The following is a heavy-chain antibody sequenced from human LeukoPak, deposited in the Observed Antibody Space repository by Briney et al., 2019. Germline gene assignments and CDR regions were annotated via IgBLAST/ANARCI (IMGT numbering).Heavy chain of an antibody. V-gene: IGHV4-59*08. J-gene: IGHJ4*02. CDR2: IYDSGST. CDR1: GGSIRSYY. D-gene: IGHD3-22*01. CDR3: ATTYGSRGYGY. Sequence: PSETLSLTCTVSGGSIRSYYWTWIRQPPGKGLEWIGYIYDSGSTNYNPSLKSQVTISVDTSKNQFSLKLHSVPAADTAVYYCATTYGSRGYGYWGQGTLVTVSS.